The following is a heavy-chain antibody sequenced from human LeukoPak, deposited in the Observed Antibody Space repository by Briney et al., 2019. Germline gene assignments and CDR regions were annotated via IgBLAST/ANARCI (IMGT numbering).Heavy chain of an antibody. CDR3: AKAHRPLRYFDY. CDR2: ISWNSGSI. V-gene: IGHV3-9*01. J-gene: IGHJ4*02. CDR1: GFTFDDYA. D-gene: IGHD3-9*01. Sequence: PGGSLRVSCAASGFTFDDYAMHWVRQAPGKGLEWVSGISWNSGSIGYADSVKGRFTISRDNAKNSLYLQMNSLRAEDTALYYCAKAHRPLRYFDYWGQGTLVTVSS.